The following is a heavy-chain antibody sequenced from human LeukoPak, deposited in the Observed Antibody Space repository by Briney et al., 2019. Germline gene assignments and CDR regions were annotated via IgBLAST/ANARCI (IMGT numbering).Heavy chain of an antibody. CDR2: IYYSGST. D-gene: IGHD6-25*01. CDR1: GGSISSYY. Sequence: SETLSLTCSVSGGSISSYYWNWIRQPPGKGLECIGYIYYSGSTNYNPSLKSRVTISVDTSKNQFSLKLSSVTAADTAVYYCAQYSSGAFDIWGQGTMVTVS. CDR3: AQYSSGAFDI. J-gene: IGHJ3*02. V-gene: IGHV4-59*01.